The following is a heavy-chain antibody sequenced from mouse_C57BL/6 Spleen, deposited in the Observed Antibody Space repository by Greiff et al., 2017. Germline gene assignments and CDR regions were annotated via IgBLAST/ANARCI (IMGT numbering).Heavy chain of an antibody. J-gene: IGHJ1*03. CDR1: GYSFTGYY. CDR3: ARSRDDYGEYFDV. CDR2: INPSTGGT. D-gene: IGHD1-1*01. V-gene: IGHV1-42*01. Sequence: VQLKESGPELVKPGASVTISCKASGYSFTGYYMNWVKQSPDKSLEWIGEINPSTGGTTYNQKFKAKATLTVDKSSSTAYMQLKSLTSEDSAVYYCARSRDDYGEYFDVWGTGTTVTVSS.